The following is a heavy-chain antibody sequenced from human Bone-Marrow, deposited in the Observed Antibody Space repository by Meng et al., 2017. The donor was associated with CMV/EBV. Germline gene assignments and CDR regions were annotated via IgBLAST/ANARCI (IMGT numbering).Heavy chain of an antibody. CDR1: GVSLSTSGVG. CDR3: AHRGGGNGGWYFDL. V-gene: IGHV2-5*02. Sequence: QLPFKGPGPTLLTPPQPLPLTCHFSGVSLSTSGVGVGWIRQPPGKALKWLALIYWDDDKRYSPSLKSRLTITKDTSKNQVVLTMTNMDPVDTATYYCAHRGGGNGGWYFDLWGRGTLVTVSS. J-gene: IGHJ2*01. D-gene: IGHD4-23*01. CDR2: IYWDDDK.